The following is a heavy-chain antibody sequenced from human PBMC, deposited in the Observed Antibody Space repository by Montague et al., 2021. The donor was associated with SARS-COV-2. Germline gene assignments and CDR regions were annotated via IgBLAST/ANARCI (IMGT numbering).Heavy chain of an antibody. J-gene: IGHJ4*02. CDR3: VRGIEAAGSYDY. D-gene: IGHD6-13*01. CDR1: GDSVSSNSAT. Sequence: CAISGDSVSSNSATWNWIRQSSSRGLEWLGRTYYRSMWKSDYAXXXKSRIAINPDTSKNQFSLQLSSVTPEDTALYYCVRGIEAAGSYDYWGQGTLVTVSS. V-gene: IGHV6-1*01. CDR2: TYYRSMWKS.